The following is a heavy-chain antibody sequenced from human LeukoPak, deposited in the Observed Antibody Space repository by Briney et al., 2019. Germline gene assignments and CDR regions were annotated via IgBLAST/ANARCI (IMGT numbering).Heavy chain of an antibody. V-gene: IGHV3-21*01. Sequence: LRLSXAXSGXTFSSYSMNWVRQAPGKGLEWVSSISSSSSYIYYPASVHARFTISRDNAKNSLYLQMNSLRAEDTAVYYCARLISRYAPFDYWGQGTLVTVSS. CDR3: ARLISRYAPFDY. J-gene: IGHJ4*02. D-gene: IGHD5-12*01. CDR2: ISSSSSYI. CDR1: GXTFSSYS.